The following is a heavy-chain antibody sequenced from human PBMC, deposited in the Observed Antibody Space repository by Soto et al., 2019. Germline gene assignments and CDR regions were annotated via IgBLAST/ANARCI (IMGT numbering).Heavy chain of an antibody. D-gene: IGHD6-19*01. CDR1: GGSISSGDYY. CDR2: IYHSGST. Sequence: SETLSLTCTVSGGSISSGDYYWSWIRQPLGKGLEWIGSIYHSGSTNYNPSLKSRVTISVDTSKNQFSLKLSSVTAADTAVYYCARLYSSGWYFGIDPWGQGTLVTVSS. V-gene: IGHV4-39*01. J-gene: IGHJ5*02. CDR3: ARLYSSGWYFGIDP.